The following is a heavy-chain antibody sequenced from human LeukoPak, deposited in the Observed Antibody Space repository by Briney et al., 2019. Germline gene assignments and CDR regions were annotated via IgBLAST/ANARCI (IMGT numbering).Heavy chain of an antibody. V-gene: IGHV3-30*02. J-gene: IGHJ4*02. CDR2: IRFDASNY. D-gene: IGHD5-18*01. CDR1: GFSFSSYG. Sequence: GGSLRLSCAASGFSFSSYGMHWVRQAPGKGLKWVAFIRFDASNYYYTDSVKGRFTISRDNSKNTLYLQMNSLINKDTAVYFCAKDLSGGYHSYYFDFWGQGTPVTVSS. CDR3: AKDLSGGYHSYYFDF.